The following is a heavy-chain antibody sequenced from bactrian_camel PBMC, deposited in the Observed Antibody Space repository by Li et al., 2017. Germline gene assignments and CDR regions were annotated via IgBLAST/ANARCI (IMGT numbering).Heavy chain of an antibody. V-gene: IGHV3S56*01. CDR1: GFTFDESS. J-gene: IGHJ4*01. CDR2: TSSGGTT. D-gene: IGHD3*01. CDR3: ALAWGSVSEAWSGYTE. Sequence: QLVESGGGSVQAGGSLRLSCTASGFTFDESSMGWFRQAPGNECELVSTTSSGGTTDYADSVKGRFTVSLDNRKNTVYLQMNSLRPDDSGMYYCALAWGSVSEAWSGYTEWGRGTQVTVS.